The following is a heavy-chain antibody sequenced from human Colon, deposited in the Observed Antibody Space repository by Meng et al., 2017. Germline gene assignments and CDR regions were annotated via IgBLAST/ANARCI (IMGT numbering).Heavy chain of an antibody. D-gene: IGHD4-17*01. CDR2: IYHSGAT. V-gene: IGHV4-4*02. Sequence: QGALEESGPGPVKPSGALALTFACSGGSISSIHWWSWVRQAPGKGLEWIGEIYHSGATNYSPSLKSRVTISVDKSKNQFSLKLSSMTAADTAVYYCASIYRYGDYGDYFDYWGQGTLVTVSS. CDR1: GGSISSIHW. CDR3: ASIYRYGDYGDYFDY. J-gene: IGHJ4*02.